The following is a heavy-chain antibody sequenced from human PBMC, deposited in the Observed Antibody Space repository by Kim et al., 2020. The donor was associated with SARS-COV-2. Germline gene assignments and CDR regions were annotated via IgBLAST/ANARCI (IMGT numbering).Heavy chain of an antibody. D-gene: IGHD6-19*01. V-gene: IGHV3-30*18. CDR3: AKNGDAGYSSGEVDY. CDR1: GFTFSSYG. CDR2: ISYDGSNK. J-gene: IGHJ4*01. Sequence: GGSLRLSCAASGFTFSSYGMHWVRQAPGKGLEWVAVISYDGSNKYYADSVKGRFTISRDNSKNTLYLQMNSLRAEDTAVYYCAKNGDAGYSSGEVDYWG.